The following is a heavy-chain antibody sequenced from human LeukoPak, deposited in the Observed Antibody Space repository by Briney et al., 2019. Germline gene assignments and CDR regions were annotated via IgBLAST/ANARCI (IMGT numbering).Heavy chain of an antibody. V-gene: IGHV4-30-4*07. CDR1: GGSISSGGYS. D-gene: IGHD1-26*01. CDR2: IYNSGNT. Sequence: PSETLSLPCAVSGGSISSGGYSWSWIRQPPGKGREWIGYIYNSGNTFYNPSLNSRVTISVDTSKNQFSLKLSSVTAADTAVYYCARSIHWEYAFNIWGQGTMVTVSS. CDR3: ARSIHWEYAFNI. J-gene: IGHJ3*02.